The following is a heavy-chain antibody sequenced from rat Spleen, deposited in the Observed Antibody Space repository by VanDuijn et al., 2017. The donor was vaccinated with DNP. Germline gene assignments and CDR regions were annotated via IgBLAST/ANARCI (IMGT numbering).Heavy chain of an antibody. CDR1: GFSLTSYN. V-gene: IGHV2-41*01. Sequence: QVQLKESGPGLVQPSQTLSLTCTVAGFSLTSYNVHWVRQPPGKGLEWMGVIWNTGGTRSNSALKSRLTISRDTSQNQVFLKMNSLQTDDTGTYYCTRASRQLGYFDYWGQGVMVTVSS. J-gene: IGHJ2*01. D-gene: IGHD5-1*01. CDR2: IWNTGGT. CDR3: TRASRQLGYFDY.